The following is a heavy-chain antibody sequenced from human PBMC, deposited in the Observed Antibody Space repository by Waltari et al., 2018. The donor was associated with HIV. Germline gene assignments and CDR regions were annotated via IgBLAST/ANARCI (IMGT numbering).Heavy chain of an antibody. CDR1: GGSISSSY. Sequence: QVQLQESGPGLVKPSETLSLTCTVSGGSISSSYWSWIRQPPGKGLEWIGYIYYSGSTNYNPSLKSRVTISVDTSKNQFSLKLSSVTAADTAVYYCARGLGPTYYYDSSGYNFDYWGQGTLVTVSS. CDR3: ARGLGPTYYYDSSGYNFDY. CDR2: IYYSGST. V-gene: IGHV4-59*01. J-gene: IGHJ4*02. D-gene: IGHD3-22*01.